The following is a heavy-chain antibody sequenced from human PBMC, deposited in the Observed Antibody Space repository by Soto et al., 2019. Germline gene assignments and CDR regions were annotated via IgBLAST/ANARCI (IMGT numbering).Heavy chain of an antibody. D-gene: IGHD3-22*01. Sequence: QVQLVESGGGVVQPGRSLRLSCAASGFTFSSYAMHWVRQAPGKGLEWVAVISYDGSNKYYADSVKGRFTISRDNSKNTLYLQMNSLRAEDTAVYYCARDTFYDSSGKNFDYWGQGTLVTVSS. J-gene: IGHJ4*02. V-gene: IGHV3-30-3*01. CDR3: ARDTFYDSSGKNFDY. CDR1: GFTFSSYA. CDR2: ISYDGSNK.